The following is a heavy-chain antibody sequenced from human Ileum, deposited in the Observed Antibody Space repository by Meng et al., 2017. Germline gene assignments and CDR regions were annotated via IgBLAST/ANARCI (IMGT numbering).Heavy chain of an antibody. CDR3: ARGLLWFGDYGY. CDR2: INHSGST. V-gene: IGHV4-34*01. Sequence: QFQLERVVAGVVYASANLSLSCDVSGVFFSGYYWSWIRQAPGMGVEWIWEINHSGSTKYNPSLKSRVTISVDTSKNQFSMKLSSVTAADTAVYYCARGLLWFGDYGYWGQGTLVTVSS. D-gene: IGHD3-10*01. CDR1: GVFFSGYY. J-gene: IGHJ4*02.